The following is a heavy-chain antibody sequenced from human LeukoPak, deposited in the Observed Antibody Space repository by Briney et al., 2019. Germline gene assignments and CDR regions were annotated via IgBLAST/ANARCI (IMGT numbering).Heavy chain of an antibody. CDR2: IRYDGSNK. CDR3: AKDYGGAAAGSFDY. Sequence: GGSLRLSCAASGFTFSTFGMHWVRQAPGKGLEWVAFIRYDGSNKYYADSVKGRFIISRDNSKNTLYLQMNSLRAEDTAVYYCAKDYGGAAAGSFDYWGQGTLVTVSS. V-gene: IGHV3-30*02. J-gene: IGHJ4*02. CDR1: GFTFSTFG. D-gene: IGHD6-13*01.